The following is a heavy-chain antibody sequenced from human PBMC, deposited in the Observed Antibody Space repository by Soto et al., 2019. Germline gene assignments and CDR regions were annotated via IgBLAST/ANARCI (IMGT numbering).Heavy chain of an antibody. CDR3: ARDPSAYDLPAY. CDR2: IYYSGST. CDR1: GGSISSYY. J-gene: IGHJ4*02. Sequence: PSETLSLTCTVSGGSISSYYWSWIRQPPGKGLEWIGYIYYSGSTNYNPSLKSRVTISVDTSKNQFSLKLSSVTAADTAVYYCARDPSAYDLPAYWGQGTLVTVSS. V-gene: IGHV4-59*01. D-gene: IGHD5-12*01.